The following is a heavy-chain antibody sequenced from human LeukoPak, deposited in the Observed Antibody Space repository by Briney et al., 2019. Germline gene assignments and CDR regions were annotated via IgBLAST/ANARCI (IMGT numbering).Heavy chain of an antibody. CDR2: ISSSSNYT. CDR3: AKDPRDHSYGWSWRYFDY. Sequence: GGSLRLSCAASGFTFSSYSMNWVRQAPGKGLEWVSSISSSSNYTYYADSVKGRFTISRDNSKNTLYLQMNSLRPEDTAVYYCAKDPRDHSYGWSWRYFDYWGQGTLVTVSS. V-gene: IGHV3-21*01. D-gene: IGHD5-18*01. J-gene: IGHJ4*02. CDR1: GFTFSSYS.